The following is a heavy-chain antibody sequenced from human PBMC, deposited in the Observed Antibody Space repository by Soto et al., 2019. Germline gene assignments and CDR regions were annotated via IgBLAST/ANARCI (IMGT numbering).Heavy chain of an antibody. V-gene: IGHV3-33*01. CDR3: AREWWTTGYGGNSVWFDP. CDR1: GFTFSSYA. CDR2: ICYDGSNK. J-gene: IGHJ5*02. Sequence: PGGSLRLSCAASGFTFSSYAMPWVRQAPGKGLEGVAVICYDGSNKYYADSVKGRFTISRDNSKNTLYLQMNSLRAEDTAVYYCAREWWTTGYGGNSVWFDPWGQGTLVTVSS. D-gene: IGHD4-17*01.